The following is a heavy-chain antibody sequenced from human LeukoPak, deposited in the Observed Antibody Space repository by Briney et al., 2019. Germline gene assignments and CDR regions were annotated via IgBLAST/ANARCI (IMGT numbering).Heavy chain of an antibody. V-gene: IGHV3-23*01. J-gene: IGHJ4*02. CDR1: GFPFSIYA. Sequence: GGSLRLSCAASGFPFSIYAITWVRQAPGKGLEWVSLITGGGTDTYYADSVKGRFTISRDNSKNALYLQMNSLSADDTAIYFCVQFRTAAPGSDHWGQGTLVTVSS. D-gene: IGHD2-2*01. CDR2: ITGGGTDT. CDR3: VQFRTAAPGSDH.